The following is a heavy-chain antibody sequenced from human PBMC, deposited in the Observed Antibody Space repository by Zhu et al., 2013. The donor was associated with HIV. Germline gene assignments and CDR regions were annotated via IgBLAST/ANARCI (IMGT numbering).Heavy chain of an antibody. V-gene: IGHV1-8*01. J-gene: IGHJ4*01. CDR2: MNPSNGNA. CDR1: GYTFTYYD. CDR3: VRGPRGSGFHY. D-gene: IGHD1-26*01. Sequence: QVQLAQSGAEVKKPGSSVKVSCKASGYTFTYYDVNWVRQAAGQGPEWMGWMNPSNGNAGYAQEFQGRVTITSNVSTTTVYMEVTSLRHDDTAVYYCVRGPRGSGFHYWGQEPWSPSPQ.